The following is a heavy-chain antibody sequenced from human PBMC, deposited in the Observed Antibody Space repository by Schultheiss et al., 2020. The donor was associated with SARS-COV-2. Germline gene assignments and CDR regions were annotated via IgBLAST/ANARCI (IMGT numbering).Heavy chain of an antibody. CDR1: GFTFSNYG. CDR3: ARALDSSGWYRIRYYYYGMDV. Sequence: GGSLRLSCAASGFTFSNYGMHWVRQAPGKGLEWVANIKQDGSEKYYVDSVKGRFTISRDNAKNSLYLQMNSLRAEDTAVYYCARALDSSGWYRIRYYYYGMDVWGQGTTVTVSS. CDR2: IKQDGSEK. V-gene: IGHV3-7*04. D-gene: IGHD6-19*01. J-gene: IGHJ6*02.